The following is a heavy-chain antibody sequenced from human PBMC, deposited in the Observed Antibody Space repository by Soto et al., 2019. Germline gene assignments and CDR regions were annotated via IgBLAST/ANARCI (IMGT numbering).Heavy chain of an antibody. CDR2: INHSGST. D-gene: IGHD4-17*01. Sequence: QVQLQQWGAGLLKPSETLSLTCAVYGGSFSGYYWSWIRQPPGKGLEWIGEINHSGSTNYNPSLKSRVTISVDTSKNQFSLKLISVTAADTAVYYCARDYGGNVFDYWGQGTLVTVSS. CDR3: ARDYGGNVFDY. J-gene: IGHJ4*02. V-gene: IGHV4-34*01. CDR1: GGSFSGYY.